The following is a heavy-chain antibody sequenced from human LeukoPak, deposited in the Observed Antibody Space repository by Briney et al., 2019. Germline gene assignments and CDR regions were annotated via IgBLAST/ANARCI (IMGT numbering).Heavy chain of an antibody. J-gene: IGHJ6*02. V-gene: IGHV3-53*01. CDR2: IYSGGST. CDR3: ARTRGDYDFWSGGYGMDV. Sequence: GGSLRLSCAASGFTVSSNYMSWVRQAPGKGLEWVSVIYSGGSTYYADSVEGRFTISRDNSKNTLYLQMNSLRAEDTAVYYCARTRGDYDFWSGGYGMDVWGQGTTVTVSS. D-gene: IGHD3-3*01. CDR1: GFTVSSNY.